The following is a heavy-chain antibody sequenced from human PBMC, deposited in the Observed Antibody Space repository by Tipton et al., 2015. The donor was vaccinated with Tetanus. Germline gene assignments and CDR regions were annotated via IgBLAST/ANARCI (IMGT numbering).Heavy chain of an antibody. J-gene: IGHJ2*01. D-gene: IGHD3-3*02. V-gene: IGHV4-61*08. Sequence: LRLSCTVSGGSVSGGDYHWSWIRQPPGKGLEWIGYISNTGSTSYNPSLQSRVSMSVDTSKNQFSLSLTSATAADTAVYYCARERIRLIGEVVFRFFDVWGRGTLVTVSS. CDR2: ISNTGST. CDR1: GGSVSGGDYH. CDR3: ARERIRLIGEVVFRFFDV.